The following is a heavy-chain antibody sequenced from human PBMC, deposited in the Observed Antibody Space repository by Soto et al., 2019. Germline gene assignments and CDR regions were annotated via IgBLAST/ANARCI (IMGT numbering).Heavy chain of an antibody. Sequence: EVQLVESGGGLVQPGRSLRLSCAASGFTFDDYAMHWVRQAPGKGLEWVSGISWNSGSIGYADSVKGRFTISRDNAKNSLYLQMITLGAEDTALYYCAKGDSSSFYYGMDVWGQGTTVTVSS. CDR1: GFTFDDYA. J-gene: IGHJ6*02. V-gene: IGHV3-9*01. CDR3: AKGDSSSFYYGMDV. CDR2: ISWNSGSI. D-gene: IGHD6-13*01.